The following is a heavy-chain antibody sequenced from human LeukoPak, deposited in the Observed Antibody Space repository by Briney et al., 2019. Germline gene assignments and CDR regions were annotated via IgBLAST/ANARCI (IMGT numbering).Heavy chain of an antibody. J-gene: IGHJ4*02. CDR3: AKAPYSSSWYVDY. CDR1: GFTFSSYG. D-gene: IGHD6-13*01. CDR2: ISYDGSNK. V-gene: IGHV3-30*18. Sequence: GRSLRLSCAASGFTFSSYGMHWVRQAPGKGLEWVAVISYDGSNKYYADSVKGRFTISRDNSKNTLYLQMNSLRAEDTAVYYCAKAPYSSSWYVDYWGQGTLVTVSS.